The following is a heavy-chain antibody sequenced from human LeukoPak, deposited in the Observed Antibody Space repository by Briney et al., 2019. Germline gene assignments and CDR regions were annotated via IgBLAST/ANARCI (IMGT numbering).Heavy chain of an antibody. CDR1: GGTFSSYA. J-gene: IGHJ1*01. V-gene: IGHV1-69*05. Sequence: ASVKVSCKASGGTFSSYAISWVRQAPGQGLEWMGGIIPIFGTANYAQKFQGRVTITTDESTSTAYMELSSLRSEDTAVYYCARAIAAAGSTFQHWGQGTLVTVSS. CDR3: ARAIAAAGSTFQH. CDR2: IIPIFGTA. D-gene: IGHD6-13*01.